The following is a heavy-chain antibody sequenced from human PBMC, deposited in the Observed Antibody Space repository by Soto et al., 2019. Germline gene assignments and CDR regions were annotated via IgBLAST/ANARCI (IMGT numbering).Heavy chain of an antibody. CDR3: ARVGCGSNSCFTRWFDP. Sequence: SETLSLTFDVSGDPITSGGYSWSCIRQPPWKGLEWIGKIFHTGSTSYNPSLKSRVIISVDRSKNQFSLNLNSVNAADTAVYYCARVGCGSNSCFTRWFDPWGQGTLVTVSS. D-gene: IGHD2-2*02. CDR1: GDPITSGGYS. CDR2: IFHTGST. J-gene: IGHJ5*02. V-gene: IGHV4-30-2*01.